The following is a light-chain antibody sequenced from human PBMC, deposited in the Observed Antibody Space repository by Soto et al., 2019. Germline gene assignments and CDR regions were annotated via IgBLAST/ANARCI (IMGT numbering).Light chain of an antibody. CDR1: QGISSA. CDR3: QQFNSYPT. J-gene: IGKJ5*01. V-gene: IGKV1-13*02. CDR2: DAS. Sequence: AIQLTQSPSSLFASVGDRVTITCRASQGISSALAWYQQKPGKAPKLLIYDASSLESGVPSRFSGSGSGTDFTLTISSLQPEDFATYYCQQFNSYPTFGQGTRLEIK.